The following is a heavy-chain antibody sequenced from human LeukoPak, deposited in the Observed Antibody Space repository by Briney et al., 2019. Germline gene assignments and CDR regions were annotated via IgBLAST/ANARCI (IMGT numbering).Heavy chain of an antibody. Sequence: SETLSLTCTVSGGSISSGGYYWSWIRQHPGKGLEWIGYIYYSGSTYYNPSLKSRVTISVDTSKNQFSLKLSSVTAADTAVYYCARAPWNSKQQLWPGFGYWGQGTLVTVSS. V-gene: IGHV4-31*03. CDR2: IYYSGST. J-gene: IGHJ4*02. CDR1: GGSISSGGYY. D-gene: IGHD6-13*01. CDR3: ARAPWNSKQQLWPGFGY.